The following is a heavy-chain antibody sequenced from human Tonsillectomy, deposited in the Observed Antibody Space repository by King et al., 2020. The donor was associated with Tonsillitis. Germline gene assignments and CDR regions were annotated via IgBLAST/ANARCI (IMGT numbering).Heavy chain of an antibody. CDR2: IIPFFGTA. CDR1: GGTFSSYA. J-gene: IGHJ5*02. CDR3: ASFHDDYWGINWCDP. Sequence: QVQLVQSGAEVQKPGSSVKVSCKASGGTFSSYAISWVRQAPGQGLEWMGGIIPFFGTANYAQKFQGRVTITADESTSTAYMELSSLRSEDTAVYYCASFHDDYWGINWCDPWGQGTLVTVSS. V-gene: IGHV1-69*01. D-gene: IGHD4-17*01.